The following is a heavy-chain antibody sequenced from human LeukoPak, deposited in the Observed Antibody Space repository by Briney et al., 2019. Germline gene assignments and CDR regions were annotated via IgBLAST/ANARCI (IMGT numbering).Heavy chain of an antibody. CDR2: MNPNSGNT. CDR1: GYTFTSYD. J-gene: IGHJ4*02. D-gene: IGHD3-9*01. V-gene: IGHV1-8*01. Sequence: ASVKVSCKASGYTFTSYDINWVRQATGQGLEWMGWMNPNSGNTGYAQKFQGRVTMTRNTSISTAYMELSSLRSEDTAVYYCARGDVYDILTGYYPTGVYFDYWGQGTLVTVSS. CDR3: ARGDVYDILTGYYPTGVYFDY.